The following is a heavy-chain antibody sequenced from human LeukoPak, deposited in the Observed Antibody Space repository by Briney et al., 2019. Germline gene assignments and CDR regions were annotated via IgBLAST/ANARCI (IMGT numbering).Heavy chain of an antibody. CDR2: IKEDGSEI. V-gene: IGHV3-7*01. CDR3: ARDPPLEPFDY. D-gene: IGHD1-1*01. Sequence: PGGSLRVSCVDSGLSFSNYWMTWVRQAPGKGLEWVATIKEDGSEIYYVDSVKGRFTISRDNAKNTLYLQMNSLRAEDSAVYYCARDPPLEPFDYWGQGTLVTVSS. J-gene: IGHJ4*02. CDR1: GLSFSNYW.